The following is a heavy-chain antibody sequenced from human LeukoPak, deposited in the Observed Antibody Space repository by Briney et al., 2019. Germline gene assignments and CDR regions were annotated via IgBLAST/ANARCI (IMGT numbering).Heavy chain of an antibody. CDR3: ARVSDYYDSSGIFDY. Sequence: SVKVSCKASGDTFSSYAINWVRQAPGQGLEWMGRIIPILGIANYAQKFQGRVTITADKSTSTAYMELSSLRSEDTAVYYCARVSDYYDSSGIFDYWGQGTLVTVSS. J-gene: IGHJ4*02. CDR2: IIPILGIA. D-gene: IGHD3-22*01. V-gene: IGHV1-69*04. CDR1: GDTFSSYA.